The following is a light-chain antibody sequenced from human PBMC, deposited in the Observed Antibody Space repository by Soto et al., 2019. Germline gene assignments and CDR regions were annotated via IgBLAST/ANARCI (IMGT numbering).Light chain of an antibody. V-gene: IGKV3-20*01. CDR3: HQYGRSPRGT. J-gene: IGKJ1*01. CDR1: QSVSSSY. CDR2: GAS. Sequence: EIVLTQSPGTLSLSPGXRATLSCRASQSVSSSYLAWYQQKPGQAPRLLIYGASSRATGISDRFSGSGSGTDFTLTISSLEPEDFAVYYCHQYGRSPRGTFGQGTKVDIK.